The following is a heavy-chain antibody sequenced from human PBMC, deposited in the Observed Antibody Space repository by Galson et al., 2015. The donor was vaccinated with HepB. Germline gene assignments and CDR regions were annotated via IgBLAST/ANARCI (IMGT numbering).Heavy chain of an antibody. CDR1: GFTFSSYS. V-gene: IGHV3-21*01. CDR3: ARDRGGSWYYYNSVSGWFDP. D-gene: IGHD6-13*01. J-gene: IGHJ5*02. CDR2: ISSSSSYI. Sequence: SLRLSCAASGFTFSSYSMNWVRQAPGKGLEWVSSISSSSSYIYYADSVKGRFTISRDNAKNSLYLQMNSLRAEDTAVYYCARDRGGSWYYYNSVSGWFDPWGQGTLVTVSS.